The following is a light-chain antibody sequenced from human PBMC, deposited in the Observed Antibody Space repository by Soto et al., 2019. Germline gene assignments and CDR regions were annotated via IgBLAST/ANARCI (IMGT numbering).Light chain of an antibody. J-gene: IGLJ3*02. CDR1: ALPKKY. CDR3: LSADSSRTYRV. CDR2: KDS. Sequence: SYDLTQSPSVSVSLGQMARITCSGEALPKKYAYWYQQKPGQFPVLVIYKDSERPSGSPERLSGSSSGTIVTLTISGVQAEDEADYYWLSADSSRTYRVFGGGTKLTVL. V-gene: IGLV3-16*01.